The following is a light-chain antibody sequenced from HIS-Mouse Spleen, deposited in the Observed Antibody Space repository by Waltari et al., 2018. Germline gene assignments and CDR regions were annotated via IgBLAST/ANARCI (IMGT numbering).Light chain of an antibody. CDR2: EGS. J-gene: IGLJ3*02. Sequence: QSALTQPASVSGSPGQSITISCTGTSSDVGRYNPVSWHPQHPGKAPKLLIYEGSKRPSGVSNRFSGSKSGNTASLTISGLQAEDEADYYCCSYAGSSTPLRVFGGGTKLTVL. V-gene: IGLV2-23*01. CDR1: SSDVGRYNP. CDR3: CSYAGSSTPLRV.